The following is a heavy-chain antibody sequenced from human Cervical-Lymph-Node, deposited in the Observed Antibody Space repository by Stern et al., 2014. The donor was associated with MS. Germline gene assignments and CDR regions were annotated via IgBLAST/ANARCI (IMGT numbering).Heavy chain of an antibody. V-gene: IGHV1-2*04. CDR1: GYSFTGYY. CDR3: ARMTYYYGAENYSGYYFDY. Sequence: DQLVESGAEVKRPGASVKVSCKASGYSFTGYYIHWVRQAPGQGLEWMGWINPYTGDTKYAEQFQGWVTMTRDTSITTASMEMTTLTTAVYYCARMTYYYGAENYSGYYFDYWGQGTLVTVSS. CDR2: INPYTGDT. D-gene: IGHD3-10*01. J-gene: IGHJ4*02.